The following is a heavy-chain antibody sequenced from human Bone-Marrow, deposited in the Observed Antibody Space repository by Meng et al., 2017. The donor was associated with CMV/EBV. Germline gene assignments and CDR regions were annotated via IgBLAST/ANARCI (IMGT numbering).Heavy chain of an antibody. Sequence: QDQLVQSQPWWKKPRHSVNDACKASGCTLSSQASMCVRQAPGQWLEWRGGIIPIFGTANYAQKFQGRVTITADESTSTDYMELSSLRSEDTAVYYCARDKRGYYQPDAFDIWGQGTMVTVSS. CDR2: IIPIFGTA. CDR1: GCTLSSQA. D-gene: IGHD3-10*01. CDR3: ARDKRGYYQPDAFDI. J-gene: IGHJ3*02. V-gene: IGHV1-69*12.